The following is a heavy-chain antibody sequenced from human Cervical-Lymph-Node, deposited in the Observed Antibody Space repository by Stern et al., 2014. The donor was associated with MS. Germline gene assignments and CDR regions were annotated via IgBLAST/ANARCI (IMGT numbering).Heavy chain of an antibody. CDR2: IDPSDSYT. D-gene: IGHD2-15*01. Sequence: EVQLVESGAEVKKPGESLRISCKGSGYSFTSYWITWVRQMPGKGLEWMGRIDPSDSYTNYSPSFQGHVTISADKSISTAYLQWSSLKASDTAIYYCARRCSRRIDAFDIWGQGTMVTVSS. V-gene: IGHV5-10-1*03. J-gene: IGHJ3*02. CDR1: GYSFTSYW. CDR3: ARRCSRRIDAFDI.